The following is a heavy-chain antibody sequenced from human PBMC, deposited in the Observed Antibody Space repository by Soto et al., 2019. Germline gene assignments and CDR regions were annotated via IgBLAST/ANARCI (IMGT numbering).Heavy chain of an antibody. J-gene: IGHJ5*02. CDR1: GFTFSSTA. CDR2: IVVGSGNT. V-gene: IGHV1-58*01. Sequence: QMQLVQSGPEVKKPGTSVKVSCKASGFTFSSTAVQWVRQARGQRLEWIGWIVVGSGNTNYAEKFQERVTITRDMSTSTAYMELSSLRSEDTAVYYCAADPSPYYDILTGGFDPWGQGTLVTVSS. CDR3: AADPSPYYDILTGGFDP. D-gene: IGHD3-9*01.